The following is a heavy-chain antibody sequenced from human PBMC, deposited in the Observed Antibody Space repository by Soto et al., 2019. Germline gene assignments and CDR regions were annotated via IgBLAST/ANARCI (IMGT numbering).Heavy chain of an antibody. CDR3: AREGLDHPRAVDP. J-gene: IGHJ5*02. Sequence: QLQLQESGSGLLKPSQTLSLTCAVSGGSISSGGSAWNWIRQPPGKGLEWIGYIYHSGSTYYNPSLKSRVTISVVGPKNQCSLKLSSVPAADTAVYYCAREGLDHPRAVDPWGQGALVTVSS. CDR2: IYHSGST. CDR1: GGSISSGGSA. V-gene: IGHV4-30-2*01. D-gene: IGHD2-15*01.